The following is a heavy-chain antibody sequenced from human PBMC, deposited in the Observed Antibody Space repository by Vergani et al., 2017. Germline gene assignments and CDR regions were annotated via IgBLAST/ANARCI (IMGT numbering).Heavy chain of an antibody. CDR1: GFTFSGFS. J-gene: IGHJ4*02. V-gene: IGHV3-21*01. D-gene: IGHD6-6*01. Sequence: EVQLVESGGGLVKPGESLRLSCAASGFTFSGFSMNWVRQAPGKGLEWVSSISSSGTYIYYADSMKGRFTISRDNAKKSLYLQMNSLRAEDTAVYYCARESYRSASFDYWGQGTLVTVSS. CDR2: ISSSGTYI. CDR3: ARESYRSASFDY.